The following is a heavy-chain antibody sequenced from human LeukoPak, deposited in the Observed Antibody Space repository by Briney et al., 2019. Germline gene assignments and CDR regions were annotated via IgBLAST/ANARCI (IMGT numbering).Heavy chain of an antibody. CDR2: LYTSGST. D-gene: IGHD4-17*01. CDR1: GGSISSFY. Sequence: PSETLSLTCTVSGGSISSFYWGWIRQPAGKGLEWIGRLYTSGSTNYNPSLNSRVTMSVDTSKNQFSLKLSSVTAAATAVYYCASGNDYGDYYWGQGTLVTVSS. J-gene: IGHJ4*02. CDR3: ASGNDYGDYY. V-gene: IGHV4-4*07.